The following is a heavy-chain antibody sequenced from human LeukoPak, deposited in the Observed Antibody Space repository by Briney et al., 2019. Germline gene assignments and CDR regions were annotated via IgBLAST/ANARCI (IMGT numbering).Heavy chain of an antibody. CDR1: GGTFISYA. D-gene: IGHD4-17*01. Sequence: SVKVSCKASGGTFISYAISWVRQAPGQGLEWMGGIIPIFGTANYAQKFQGRVTITADESTSTAYMELSSLRSEDTAVYYCARAPIGSNGDYVYYFDYWGQGTLVTVSS. CDR2: IIPIFGTA. V-gene: IGHV1-69*13. J-gene: IGHJ4*02. CDR3: ARAPIGSNGDYVYYFDY.